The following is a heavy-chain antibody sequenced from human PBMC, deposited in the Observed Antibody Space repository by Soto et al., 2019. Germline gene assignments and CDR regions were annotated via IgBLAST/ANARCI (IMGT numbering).Heavy chain of an antibody. CDR2: IVVGSGNT. V-gene: IGHV1-58*02. D-gene: IGHD3-22*01. CDR1: GFTFTSSA. J-gene: IGHJ4*02. CDR3: AADPTYYYDSSGYYEFDY. Sequence: SVKVSCKASGFTFTSSAMQWARQARGQRLEWIGWIVVGSGNTNYAQKFQERVTITRDMSTSTAYMELSSLRSEDTAVYYCAADPTYYYDSSGYYEFDYWGQGTLVTVSS.